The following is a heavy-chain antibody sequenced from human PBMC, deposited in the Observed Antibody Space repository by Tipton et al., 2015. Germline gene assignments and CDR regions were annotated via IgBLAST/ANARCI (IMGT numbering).Heavy chain of an antibody. Sequence: SLRLSCAASGFTFSSYSMNWVRQAPGKGLEWVSSISSSSSYIYYADSVKGRFTISRDNAKSSLYLEMNRLRDDDTAMYYCARGPPPPRYFGTIDSWGQGSMVAVSS. J-gene: IGHJ4*02. CDR2: ISSSSSYI. V-gene: IGHV3-21*01. CDR3: ARGPPPPRYFGTIDS. D-gene: IGHD1-7*01. CDR1: GFTFSSYS.